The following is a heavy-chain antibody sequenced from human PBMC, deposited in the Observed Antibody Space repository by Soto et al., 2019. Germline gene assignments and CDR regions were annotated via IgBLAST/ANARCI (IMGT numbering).Heavy chain of an antibody. CDR2: INSGSNVI. V-gene: IGHV3-48*02. CDR1: GFSFGSYA. J-gene: IGHJ4*02. Sequence: EVQLVESGGGLVQPGGSLRLSCAASGFSFGSYAMKWVRQAPGKGLEWVSHINSGSNVIYYADSVKGRFTISRDNAKNSVYLQMNSLKDEDTAIYYCAKDGCRSGNLDYLGQGTLVTVSS. CDR3: AKDGCRSGNLDY.